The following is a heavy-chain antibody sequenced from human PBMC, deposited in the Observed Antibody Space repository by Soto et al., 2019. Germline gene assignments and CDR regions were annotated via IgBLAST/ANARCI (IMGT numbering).Heavy chain of an antibody. CDR2: ISYDGSNK. CDR1: GFTFSSYA. CDR3: ARERLSGDPTTSVYYYYGMDV. Sequence: GGSLRLSCAASGFTFSSYAMHWVRQAPGKGLEWVAVISYDGSNKYYADSVKGRFTISRDNSKNTLYLQMNSLRAEDTAVYYCARERLSGDPTTSVYYYYGMDVWGQGTTVTVSS. J-gene: IGHJ6*02. D-gene: IGHD1-26*01. V-gene: IGHV3-30-3*01.